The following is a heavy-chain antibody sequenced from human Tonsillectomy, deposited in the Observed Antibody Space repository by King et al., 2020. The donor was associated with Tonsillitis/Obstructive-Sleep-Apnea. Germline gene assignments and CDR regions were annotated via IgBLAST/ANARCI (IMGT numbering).Heavy chain of an antibody. D-gene: IGHD1-14*01. J-gene: IGHJ5*02. CDR2: IYNSGTT. CDR3: ARQYNPYNWFDP. V-gene: IGHV4-59*08. CDR1: GGSITSYY. Sequence: VQLQESGPGLVKPSETLSLTCTVSGGSITSYYWSWIRQPPGKGLEWIGYIYNSGTTKYNPSLKSRVTISVDTSMDQFSLKLSSVTAADTAVYYCARQYNPYNWFDPWGQGTLVTVSS.